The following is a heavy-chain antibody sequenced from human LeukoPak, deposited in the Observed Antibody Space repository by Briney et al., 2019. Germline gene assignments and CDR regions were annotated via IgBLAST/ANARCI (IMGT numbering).Heavy chain of an antibody. J-gene: IGHJ5*02. CDR3: ARDRRSGFDP. V-gene: IGHV3-7*01. Sequence: GGSLRLSCAASGFSFSSHGMSWVRQAPGKGLEWVANIKQDGSEKYYVDSVKGRFTISRDNAKNSLYLQMNSLRAEDTAVYYCARDRRSGFDPWGQGTLVTVSS. CDR2: IKQDGSEK. CDR1: GFSFSSHG.